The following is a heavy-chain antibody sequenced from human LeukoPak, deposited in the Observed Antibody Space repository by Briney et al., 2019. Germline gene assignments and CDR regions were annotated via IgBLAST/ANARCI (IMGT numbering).Heavy chain of an antibody. Sequence: SETLSLTCAVYGGSFSGYYWSWIRQPPGKGLERIGEINHSGSTNYNPSLKSRVTISVDTSKNQFSLKLSSVTAADTAVYYCARGERHYDFWSGYYKGANWFDPWGQGTLVTVSS. CDR2: INHSGST. J-gene: IGHJ5*02. V-gene: IGHV4-34*01. D-gene: IGHD3-3*01. CDR1: GGSFSGYY. CDR3: ARGERHYDFWSGYYKGANWFDP.